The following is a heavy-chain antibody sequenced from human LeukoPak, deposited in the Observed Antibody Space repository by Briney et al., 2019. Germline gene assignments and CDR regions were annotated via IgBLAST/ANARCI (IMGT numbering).Heavy chain of an antibody. CDR1: GFTFSSYA. CDR2: ISYDGSNK. CDR3: ARVSKMGSPFDY. D-gene: IGHD5-24*01. Sequence: GGSLRLSCAASGFTFSSYAMHWVRQAPGKGLEWVAVISYDGSNKYYADSVKGRFTISRDNSKNTLYLQMNSLRAEDTAVYYCARVSKMGSPFDYWGQGTLVTVPS. J-gene: IGHJ4*02. V-gene: IGHV3-30-3*01.